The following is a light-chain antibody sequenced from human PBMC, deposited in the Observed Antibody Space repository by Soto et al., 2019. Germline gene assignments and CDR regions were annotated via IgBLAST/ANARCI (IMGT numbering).Light chain of an antibody. Sequence: DIQMTQSPSTLSASVGDRVTITCRASQSISSWLAWYQQKPGKAPKLLIYKASGLECGVPSRFSGSGSGTEFTLTISSLQPDDFATYYCQQYNSYSWTFGQGTKVDIK. J-gene: IGKJ1*01. CDR2: KAS. CDR1: QSISSW. CDR3: QQYNSYSWT. V-gene: IGKV1-5*03.